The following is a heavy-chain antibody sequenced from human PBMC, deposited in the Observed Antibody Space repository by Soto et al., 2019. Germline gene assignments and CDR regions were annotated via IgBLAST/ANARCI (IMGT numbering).Heavy chain of an antibody. D-gene: IGHD2-21*01. CDR1: GGSISSGDYY. J-gene: IGHJ5*02. CDR3: ARDRARKAPHPYGPTDNWFDP. V-gene: IGHV4-30-4*01. CDR2: IYYSGST. Sequence: QVQLQESSPGLVKPSQTLSLTCTVSGGSISSGDYYWSWIRQPPGKGLEWIGYIYYSGSTYYNPSLQRRVTISVDTSKNQFSLELSSVTAADTGVYYCARDRARKAPHPYGPTDNWFDPWGQGTLVTVSS.